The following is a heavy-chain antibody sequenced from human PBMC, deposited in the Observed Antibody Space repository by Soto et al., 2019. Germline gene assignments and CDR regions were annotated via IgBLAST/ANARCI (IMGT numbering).Heavy chain of an antibody. CDR3: AGLGWYYYDPSPFDP. V-gene: IGHV3-48*02. CDR1: GFTFSSYS. CDR2: ISSSSSTI. J-gene: IGHJ5*02. Sequence: EVQLVESGGGLVQPGGSLRLSCAASGFTFSSYSMNWVRQAPGKGLEWVSYISSSSSTIYYADSVKGRFTISRDNAKNSLYLQMNSLRDEDTAVYYCAGLGWYYYDPSPFDPWGQGTLVTVSS. D-gene: IGHD3-22*01.